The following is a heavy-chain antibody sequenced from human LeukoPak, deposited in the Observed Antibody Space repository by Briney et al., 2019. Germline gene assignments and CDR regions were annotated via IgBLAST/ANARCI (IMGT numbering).Heavy chain of an antibody. CDR1: GFTFSSYA. D-gene: IGHD3-22*01. CDR3: ARGGHRTYYYDSSGANWFDP. CDR2: ISYDGSNK. J-gene: IGHJ5*02. V-gene: IGHV3-30-3*01. Sequence: QPGGSLRLSCAASGFTFSSYAMHWVRQAPGKGLEWVAVISYDGSNKYYADPVKGRFTISRDNSKNTLYLQMNSLRAEDTAVYYCARGGHRTYYYDSSGANWFDPWGQGTLVTVSS.